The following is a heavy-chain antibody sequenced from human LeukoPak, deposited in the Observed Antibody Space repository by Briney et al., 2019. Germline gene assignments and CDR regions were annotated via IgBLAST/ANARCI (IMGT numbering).Heavy chain of an antibody. J-gene: IGHJ4*02. CDR3: ATYYDYIWGSYRQPNTAFDY. Sequence: GASVKVSCKASGYTFTSYGIRWVRQAPGQGLEWMGWISAYNGNTNYAQKLQGRVTMTTDTSTSTAYMELRSLRADDTAVYYCATYYDYIWGSYRQPNTAFDYWGQGTLVTVSS. CDR2: ISAYNGNT. V-gene: IGHV1-18*01. D-gene: IGHD3-16*02. CDR1: GYTFTSYG.